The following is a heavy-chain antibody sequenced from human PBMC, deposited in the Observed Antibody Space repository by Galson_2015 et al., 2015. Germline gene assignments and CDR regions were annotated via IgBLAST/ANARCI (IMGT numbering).Heavy chain of an antibody. J-gene: IGHJ4*02. V-gene: IGHV3-7*01. Sequence: SLRLSCAASGVGFSSYWMTWGRQAPGKGLEGVANIKQDGNEKYYADSVKGRFTIFRDNAKNLLYLQMNNLRVEDTAVYYCARRGPSPDWGQGTLVTVSS. D-gene: IGHD3-10*01. CDR1: GVGFSSYW. CDR2: IKQDGNEK. CDR3: ARRGPSPD.